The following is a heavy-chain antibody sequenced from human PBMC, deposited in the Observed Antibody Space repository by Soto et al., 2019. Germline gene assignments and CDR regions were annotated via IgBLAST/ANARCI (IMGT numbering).Heavy chain of an antibody. V-gene: IGHV4-31*03. Sequence: NPSETLSLTCTVSGGSITSAGSFWSWIRQHPGKGPEWIAFIGYSGATSYNPSLASRVTISVDTSKSQFSLNLRSVNAADTAVYYCARGGASSKWFAPWGQGTLVTVSS. D-gene: IGHD2-15*01. CDR3: ARGGASSKWFAP. CDR1: GGSITSAGSF. J-gene: IGHJ5*02. CDR2: IGYSGAT.